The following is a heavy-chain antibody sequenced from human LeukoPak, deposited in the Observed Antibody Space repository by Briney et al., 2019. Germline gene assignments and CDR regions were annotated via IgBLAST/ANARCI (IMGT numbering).Heavy chain of an antibody. V-gene: IGHV3-48*02. CDR3: ASSGSYRFDY. Sequence: GSLRPSCAAPGFTFSCYSMKRVRPASGKGLEWVSHITASGTAMFYADSVKGRFTISRDNAKNSLYLQMNSLRDEDTAVYYCASSGSYRFDYWGQGTLVTVSS. CDR2: ITASGTAM. J-gene: IGHJ4*02. CDR1: GFTFSCYS. D-gene: IGHD1-26*01.